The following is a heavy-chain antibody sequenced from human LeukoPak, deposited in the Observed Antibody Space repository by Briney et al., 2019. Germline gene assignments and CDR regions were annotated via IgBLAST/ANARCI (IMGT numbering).Heavy chain of an antibody. J-gene: IGHJ4*02. Sequence: GASVTVSCKVSGYTLTELSMHWVRQAPGKGLEWMGGFDPEDGETIYAQKFQGRVTMTEDTSTDTAYMELSSLRSEDTAVYYCATVTSGSYYSGSRFGYWGQGTLVTVSS. CDR2: FDPEDGET. CDR1: GYTLTELS. CDR3: ATVTSGSYYSGSRFGY. V-gene: IGHV1-24*01. D-gene: IGHD1-26*01.